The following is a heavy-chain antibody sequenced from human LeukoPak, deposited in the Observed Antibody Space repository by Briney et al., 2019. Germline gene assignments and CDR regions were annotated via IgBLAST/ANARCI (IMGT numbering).Heavy chain of an antibody. CDR2: IYHSGST. D-gene: IGHD1-26*01. CDR1: GGSISTYY. V-gene: IGHV4-59*08. CDR3: ARHSVGATPPDY. Sequence: SETLSLTCTVSGGSISTYYWNWIRQPPGKGLEWIGYIYHSGSTNYNPSLQSRVTISVDTSKNQFSLNLNSVTAADTAVYYCARHSVGATPPDYWGQGTLVTVSS. J-gene: IGHJ4*02.